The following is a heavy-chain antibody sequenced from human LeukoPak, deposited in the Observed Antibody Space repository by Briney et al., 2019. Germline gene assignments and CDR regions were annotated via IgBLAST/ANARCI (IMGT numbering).Heavy chain of an antibody. V-gene: IGHV3-49*04. CDR1: GFTFGDYA. D-gene: IGHD3-22*01. Sequence: GGSLRLSCTASGFTFGDYAMSWVRQAPGKGLEWVGFIRSKAYGGTTEYAASVKGRFTISRDDSKSIAYLQMNSLKTEDTAVYYCTRVLRHYDSSGYFPADYWGQGTLVTVSS. CDR3: TRVLRHYDSSGYFPADY. CDR2: IRSKAYGGTT. J-gene: IGHJ4*02.